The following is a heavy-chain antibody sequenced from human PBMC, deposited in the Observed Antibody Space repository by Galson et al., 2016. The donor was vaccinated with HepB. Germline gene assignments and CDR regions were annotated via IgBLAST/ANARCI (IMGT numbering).Heavy chain of an antibody. J-gene: IGHJ3*02. CDR1: GFTFSSYW. Sequence: SLRLSCAASGFTFSSYWMGWVRQAPGKGLEWVANIKRDGSEQYYVDSVKGRFTISRDNAKKSLYLQMSSLKASDTAVYYCARHRNSPQWDTFDIWGQGTVVTVSP. CDR3: ARHRNSPQWDTFDI. V-gene: IGHV3-7*03. D-gene: IGHD6-19*01. CDR2: IKRDGSEQ.